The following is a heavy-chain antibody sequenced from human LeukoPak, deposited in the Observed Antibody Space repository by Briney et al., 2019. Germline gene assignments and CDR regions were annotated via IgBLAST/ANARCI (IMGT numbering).Heavy chain of an antibody. Sequence: SETLSLTCTVSGGSISSYYWSWIRQPAGKGLEWIGRIYTSGSTNYNPSLKSRVTMTVDTSKNQFSLKLSSVTAADTAVYYCAREGDYDFWSGYWAYWGQGTLVTVSS. D-gene: IGHD3-3*01. CDR1: GGSISSYY. CDR2: IYTSGST. J-gene: IGHJ4*02. V-gene: IGHV4-4*07. CDR3: AREGDYDFWSGYWAY.